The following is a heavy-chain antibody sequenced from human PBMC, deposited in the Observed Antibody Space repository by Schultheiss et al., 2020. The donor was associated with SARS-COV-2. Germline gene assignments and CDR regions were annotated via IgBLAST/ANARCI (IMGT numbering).Heavy chain of an antibody. J-gene: IGHJ5*02. V-gene: IGHV4-34*01. CDR3: ARLWFGESHWFDP. CDR1: GGSFSGYY. CDR2: INHSGST. D-gene: IGHD3-10*01. Sequence: SETLSLTCVVYGGSFSGYYWSWIRQPPGKGLEWIGEINHSGSTNYNPSLKSRVTISVDTSKNQFSLKLSSVTAADTAVYYCARLWFGESHWFDPWGQGTLVTVSS.